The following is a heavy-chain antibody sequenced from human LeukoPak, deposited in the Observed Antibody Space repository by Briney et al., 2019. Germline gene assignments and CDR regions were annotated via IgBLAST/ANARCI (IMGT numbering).Heavy chain of an antibody. Sequence: GASVKVSCKASGYTFTGYYLHWVRQAPGQGLEWMGCVNPNNGDTNYAQNLQGRVTMTTDTSTSTAYMDLRSLRSDDTAVYYCARDTGSSPGDYWGQGTLVTVSS. CDR2: VNPNNGDT. J-gene: IGHJ4*02. CDR3: ARDTGSSPGDY. CDR1: GYTFTGYY. V-gene: IGHV1-18*04. D-gene: IGHD1-26*01.